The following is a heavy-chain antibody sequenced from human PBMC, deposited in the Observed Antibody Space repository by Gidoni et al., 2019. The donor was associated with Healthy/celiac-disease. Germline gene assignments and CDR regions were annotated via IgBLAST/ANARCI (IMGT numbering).Heavy chain of an antibody. V-gene: IGHV4-34*01. CDR2: INHSGRT. CDR3: ARGRIYRGRTFDY. CDR1: GGSFSGYY. Sequence: QVQLQQWGAGLLKPSETLSLTCAVYGGSFSGYYWSWIPQPPGKGLELIGEINHSGRTNYNPSLKSRVTISVDTSRTRFSLKLSSVTAADTAIYYCARGRIYRGRTFDYWGQGTLVTVSS. J-gene: IGHJ4*02. D-gene: IGHD3-10*01.